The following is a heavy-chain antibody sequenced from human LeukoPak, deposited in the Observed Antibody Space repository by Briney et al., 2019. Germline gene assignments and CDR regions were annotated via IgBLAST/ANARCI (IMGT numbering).Heavy chain of an antibody. D-gene: IGHD3-22*01. V-gene: IGHV1-18*01. CDR3: ARDYGTYYYDSSGYSTDFVPVDY. CDR2: ISAYNGNT. Sequence: ASVEVSCKASGYTFTSYGISWVRQAPGQGLEWMGWISAYNGNTNYAQKLQGRVTMTTDTSTSTAYMELRSLRSDDTAVYYCARDYGTYYYDSSGYSTDFVPVDYWGQGTLVTVSS. J-gene: IGHJ4*02. CDR1: GYTFTSYG.